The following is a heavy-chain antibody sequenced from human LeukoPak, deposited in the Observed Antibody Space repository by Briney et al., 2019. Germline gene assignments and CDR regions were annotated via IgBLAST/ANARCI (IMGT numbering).Heavy chain of an antibody. CDR2: IYTSGST. CDR3: ARQRGYCSSTSCYDPPINWFDP. Sequence: SQTLSLTCTVSGGSISSGSYYWSWIRQPAGKGLEWIGRIYTSGSTNYNPSLKSRVTISVDTSKNQFSLKLSSVTAADTAVYYCARQRGYCSSTSCYDPPINWFDPWGQGTLVTVSS. J-gene: IGHJ5*02. CDR1: GGSISSGSYY. D-gene: IGHD2-2*01. V-gene: IGHV4-61*02.